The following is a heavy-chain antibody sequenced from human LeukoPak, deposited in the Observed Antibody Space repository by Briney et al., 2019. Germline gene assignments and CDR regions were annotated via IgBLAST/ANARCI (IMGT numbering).Heavy chain of an antibody. V-gene: IGHV3-7*01. CDR2: IKQDGSEK. J-gene: IGHJ4*02. D-gene: IGHD1-26*01. CDR3: ARDQGGTSLY. Sequence: GGSLRLSCAASGFTFSSYGMHWVRQAPGKGLEWVANIKQDGSEKYYVDSVKGRFTISRDNAKNSLYLQMNSLRAEDTAVYYCARDQGGTSLYWGQGTLVTVSS. CDR1: GFTFSSYG.